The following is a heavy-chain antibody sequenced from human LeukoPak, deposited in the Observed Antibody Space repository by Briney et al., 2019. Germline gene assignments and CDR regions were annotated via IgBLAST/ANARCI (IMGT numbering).Heavy chain of an antibody. CDR3: ARAVRPGYYYYYMDV. CDR1: GFTFSSYA. D-gene: IGHD3-10*01. CDR2: ISMNGGST. V-gene: IGHV3-23*01. Sequence: PGGSLRLSCASSGFTFSSYAMSWVRQAPGEGLEWVSTISMNGGSTYSADSMKGRFTISRDNSKNTLYLQMNNLRAEDTAVYYCARAVRPGYYYYYMDVWGKGTTVTVSS. J-gene: IGHJ6*03.